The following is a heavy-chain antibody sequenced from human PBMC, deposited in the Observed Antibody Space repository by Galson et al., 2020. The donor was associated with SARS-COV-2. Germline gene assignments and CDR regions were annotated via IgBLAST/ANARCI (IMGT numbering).Heavy chain of an antibody. Sequence: NSGGSLRLSCAASGFTFSDYYMSWIRQAPGKGLEWVSYISSSGSTIYYADSVKGRFTISRDNAKNSLYLQMNSLRAEDTAVYYWARGDFWSGYYLDYWGQGTLVTVSS. CDR2: ISSSGSTI. J-gene: IGHJ4*02. D-gene: IGHD3-3*01. CDR1: GFTFSDYY. CDR3: ARGDFWSGYYLDY. V-gene: IGHV3-11*01.